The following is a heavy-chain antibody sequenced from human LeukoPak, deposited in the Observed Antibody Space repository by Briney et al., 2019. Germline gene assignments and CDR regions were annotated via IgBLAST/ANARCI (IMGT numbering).Heavy chain of an antibody. Sequence: PGGSLRLSCAASGFTFSSYSMNWVRQAPGKGLEWVSSISSSSSYIYYADSVKGRFTISRDNAKNSLYLRMNSLRAEDTAVYYCARSDYYDSSGLDYWGQGTLVTVSS. CDR3: ARSDYYDSSGLDY. D-gene: IGHD3-22*01. J-gene: IGHJ4*02. CDR2: ISSSSSYI. CDR1: GFTFSSYS. V-gene: IGHV3-21*01.